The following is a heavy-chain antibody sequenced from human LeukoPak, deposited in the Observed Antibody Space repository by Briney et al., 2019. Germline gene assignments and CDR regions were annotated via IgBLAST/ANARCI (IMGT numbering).Heavy chain of an antibody. Sequence: GGSLRLSCAASGFTFSSYAMSWVRQAPGKGLEWVSAISGSGGSTYYADSVKGRFTISRDNSKNTLYLQMNSLRAEDTAVYYCAKEPAAAGTRYYYYYYMDVWGKGTTVTVSS. CDR1: GFTFSSYA. D-gene: IGHD6-13*01. CDR2: ISGSGGST. J-gene: IGHJ6*03. CDR3: AKEPAAAGTRYYYYYYMDV. V-gene: IGHV3-23*01.